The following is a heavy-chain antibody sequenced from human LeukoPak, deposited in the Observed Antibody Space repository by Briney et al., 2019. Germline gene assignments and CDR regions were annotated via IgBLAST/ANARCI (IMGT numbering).Heavy chain of an antibody. D-gene: IGHD1-26*01. Sequence: GGSLRLSCAASGFTFGSYGMHWVRQAPGKGLEWVAVISYDGSNKYYADSVKGRFTISRDNSKNTLYLQMNSLRAEDMAVYYCAEDRDSGSYRGTFDYWGQGTLVTVSS. J-gene: IGHJ4*02. V-gene: IGHV3-30*18. CDR3: AEDRDSGSYRGTFDY. CDR2: ISYDGSNK. CDR1: GFTFGSYG.